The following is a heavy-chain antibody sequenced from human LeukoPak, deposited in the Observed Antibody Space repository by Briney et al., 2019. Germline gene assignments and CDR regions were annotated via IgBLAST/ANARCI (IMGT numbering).Heavy chain of an antibody. J-gene: IGHJ3*02. CDR2: ISGSGGST. V-gene: IGHV3-23*01. D-gene: IGHD4-17*01. CDR3: AKAGPYGDYSRPGDVFDI. CDR1: GFTFSSYA. Sequence: PGGSLRLSCAASGFTFSSYAMSWVRQAPGKGLEWVSSISGSGGSTYYADSVKGRFTISRDNSKNTPYLQINSLRAEDTAVYYCAKAGPYGDYSRPGDVFDIWGQGTMVTVSS.